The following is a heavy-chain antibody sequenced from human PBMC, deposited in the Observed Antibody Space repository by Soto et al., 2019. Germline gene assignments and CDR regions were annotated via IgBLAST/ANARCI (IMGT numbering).Heavy chain of an antibody. Sequence: SETLSLTCAVYCGSFRGYYWSWIRQPPGKGLEWIGEINHSGSTNYNPSLKSRVTMSVDTSKNQFSLKLSSVTAADTAVYFCARGPSGDKVDFWGQGTLVTVSS. CDR3: ARGPSGDKVDF. CDR2: INHSGST. D-gene: IGHD7-27*01. V-gene: IGHV4-34*01. J-gene: IGHJ4*02. CDR1: CGSFRGYY.